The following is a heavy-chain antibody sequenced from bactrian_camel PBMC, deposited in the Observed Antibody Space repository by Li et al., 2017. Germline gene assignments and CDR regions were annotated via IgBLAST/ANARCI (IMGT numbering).Heavy chain of an antibody. D-gene: IGHD6*01. CDR3: AAAGTWCGGSWYQKYAY. Sequence: QLVESGGGSVQAGGSLRLSCAASGNLYNLNCLGWFRQAPGMEREQVAAFIYTFRRTTRYAESVKGRFTISQDNAKKTVYLQMNSLKVEDTGTYICAAAGTWCGGSWYQKYAYWGQGTQVTVS. CDR2: FIYTFRRTT. J-gene: IGHJ4*01. V-gene: IGHV3S53*01. CDR1: GNLYNLNC.